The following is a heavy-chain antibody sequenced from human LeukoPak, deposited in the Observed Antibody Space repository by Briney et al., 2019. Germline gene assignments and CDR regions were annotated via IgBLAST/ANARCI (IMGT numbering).Heavy chain of an antibody. V-gene: IGHV4-30-4*02. CDR3: ARDYYYYYGMDV. CDR2: IYYSGST. J-gene: IGHJ6*02. Sequence: SETLSLTCTVSGGSISSGDYYWSWIRQPPGKGLEWIGYIYYSGSTYYTPSLRGRVTISVDTSKNQFSLKLSSVTAADTAVYYCARDYYYYYGMDVWGQGTTVTVSS. CDR1: GGSISSGDYY.